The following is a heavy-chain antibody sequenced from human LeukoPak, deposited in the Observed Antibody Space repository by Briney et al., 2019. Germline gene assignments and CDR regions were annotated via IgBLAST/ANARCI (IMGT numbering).Heavy chain of an antibody. CDR3: AKDSTYSGSYYGDFDY. D-gene: IGHD1-26*01. CDR1: GFTFSSYG. CDR2: ISYDGSNK. Sequence: PGGSLRLSCAASGFTFSSYGMHWVRQAPGKGLEWVAVISYDGSNKYYADSVKGRFTISRDNSKNTLYLQMNSLRAEDTAVYYCAKDSTYSGSYYGDFDYWGQGTLVTVSS. J-gene: IGHJ4*02. V-gene: IGHV3-30*18.